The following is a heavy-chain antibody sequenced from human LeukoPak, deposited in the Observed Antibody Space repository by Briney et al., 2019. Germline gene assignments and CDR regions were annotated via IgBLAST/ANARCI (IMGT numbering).Heavy chain of an antibody. D-gene: IGHD3-3*01. CDR1: GGSISSYY. V-gene: IGHV4-4*07. J-gene: IGHJ6*02. Sequence: SETLSLTCTVSGGSISSYYWSWIRQPAGKGLEWIGRIYTSGSTNYNPSLKSRVTMSVDTSKNQFSLKLSSVTAADTAVYYCERETIFGVGYYYYGMDVWGQGTTVTVSS. CDR2: IYTSGST. CDR3: ERETIFGVGYYYYGMDV.